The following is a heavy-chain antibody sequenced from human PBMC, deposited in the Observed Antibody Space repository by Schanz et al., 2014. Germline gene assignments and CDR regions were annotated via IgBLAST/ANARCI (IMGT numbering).Heavy chain of an antibody. V-gene: IGHV3-23*01. CDR2: ISDRGDGT. Sequence: EQVLESGGGFVQPGGSLRLSCATSGFTFTTFAMTWVRQAPGKGLEWVSGISDRGDGTNYGDSVRGRFTISRDNSRNTVYLQMMNVGVDDTATYYCVKTDAGWRFDYWGQGTLVIVSS. CDR1: GFTFTTFA. D-gene: IGHD6-19*01. J-gene: IGHJ4*02. CDR3: VKTDAGWRFDY.